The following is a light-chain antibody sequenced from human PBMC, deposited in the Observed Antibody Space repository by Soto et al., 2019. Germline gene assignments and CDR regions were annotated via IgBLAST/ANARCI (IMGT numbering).Light chain of an antibody. V-gene: IGLV2-14*03. J-gene: IGLJ2*01. Sequence: QSALTQPASVSGSPGQSITISCTGTNSDVGAYPYVSWYQQHPGNAPKLLIYEVADRPSGVSDRFSGSKSGNTASLTISALQDEDEAVYYCSSYATSGTNVIFGGGTKVTVL. CDR2: EVA. CDR1: NSDVGAYPY. CDR3: SSYATSGTNVI.